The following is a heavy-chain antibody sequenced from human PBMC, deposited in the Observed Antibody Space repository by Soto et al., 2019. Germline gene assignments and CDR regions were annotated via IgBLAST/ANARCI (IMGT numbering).Heavy chain of an antibody. CDR1: GFTFISYV. D-gene: IGHD3-10*01. CDR2: ISGGGDAP. Sequence: EVQLLESGGGLVQPGGSLRLSCAGSGFTFISYVMNWVRQATGKGLEWVSTISGGGDAPFFADSVRGRFTISRDNSKNTVTLQMNNLGVDDTAVYFCARKVPGSTSRPDYWYFDLWGRGTLVTVSS. J-gene: IGHJ2*01. CDR3: ARKVPGSTSRPDYWYFDL. V-gene: IGHV3-23*01.